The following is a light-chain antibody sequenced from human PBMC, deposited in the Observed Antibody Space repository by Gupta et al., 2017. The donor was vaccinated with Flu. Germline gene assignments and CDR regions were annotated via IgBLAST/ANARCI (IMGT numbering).Light chain of an antibody. J-gene: IGKJ1*01. CDR1: QNIRTW. Sequence: DIQMTQSPSTLAASVGDRVTITCRARQNIRTWLAWYQQKPGTAPKLLIYVTSTLELGVPSRFSGSGSGTEFTLTISGLQPDDFATYYCHQYDTYPWTFGQGTKVEIK. CDR3: HQYDTYPWT. V-gene: IGKV1-5*03. CDR2: VTS.